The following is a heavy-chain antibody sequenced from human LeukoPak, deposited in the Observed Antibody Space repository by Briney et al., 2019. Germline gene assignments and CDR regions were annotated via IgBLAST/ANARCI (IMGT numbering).Heavy chain of an antibody. V-gene: IGHV4-39*07. J-gene: IGHJ4*02. CDR1: GASINSDTYY. CDR2: HSHSGSA. Sequence: PSETLSLTCTVSGASINSDTYYWGWSRQPPGKGLEWIGTHSHSGSAYYNPSLRSRITMSLDTSENQLSLKLYSVTAADTAIYYCARYQTGTMFAVWGQGTLVTISS. D-gene: IGHD1/OR15-1a*01. CDR3: ARYQTGTMFAV.